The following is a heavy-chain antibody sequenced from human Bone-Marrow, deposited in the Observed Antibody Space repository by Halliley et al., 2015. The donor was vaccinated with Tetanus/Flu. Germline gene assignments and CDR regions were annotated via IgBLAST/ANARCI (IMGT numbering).Heavy chain of an antibody. CDR2: IYQSGNT. CDR3: ARDEGIAVAQFEK. J-gene: IGHJ4*02. V-gene: IGHV4-59*01. Sequence: TLSLTCNVSGGSINDYYWSWIRQSPGKGLEWIGYIYQSGNTDYNPSLKSRVTMSIDTSKNQFSLKVTSVTAADTAVYYCARDEGIAVAQFEKWGQGTLVTVSS. D-gene: IGHD6-19*01. CDR1: GGSINDYY.